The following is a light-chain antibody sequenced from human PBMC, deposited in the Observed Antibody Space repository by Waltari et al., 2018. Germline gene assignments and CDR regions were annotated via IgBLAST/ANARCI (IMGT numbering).Light chain of an antibody. Sequence: QSALTQPASVSGSSGQSITISCTGTSNDIGGYNSASWYQQHPGKAPKLMIYDVSHRPSGVSDRFSGSKSGNTASLTISGLQAEDEGDYYCTSYIGYRPGIFGGGTKLTVL. CDR3: TSYIGYRPGI. CDR1: SNDIGGYNS. J-gene: IGLJ2*01. CDR2: DVS. V-gene: IGLV2-14*03.